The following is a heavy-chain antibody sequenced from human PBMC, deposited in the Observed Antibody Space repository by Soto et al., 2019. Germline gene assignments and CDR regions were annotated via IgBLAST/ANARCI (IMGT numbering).Heavy chain of an antibody. V-gene: IGHV4-30-4*08. D-gene: IGHD2-2*01. Sequence: SETLSLTCSVSGASIGSGDDYWTWIRQSPGKGLEWIGYISDSGSTFYNPSLRSRLTIALDTSKNHFSLKLNSVTAADTAVYYCAKYQQPECDPWGQGIPVTVSS. CDR1: GASIGSGDDY. CDR3: AKYQQPECDP. J-gene: IGHJ5*02. CDR2: ISDSGST.